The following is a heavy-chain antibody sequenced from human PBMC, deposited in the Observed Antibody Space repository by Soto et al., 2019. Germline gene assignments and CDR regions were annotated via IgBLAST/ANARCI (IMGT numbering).Heavy chain of an antibody. V-gene: IGHV1-69*13. CDR3: AGVVITPYYYYYGMDV. CDR1: GCTFSSYA. J-gene: IGHJ6*02. Sequence: ASVKVSCKASGCTFSSYAISWVRQAPGQGLEWMGGIIPIFGTANYAQKFQGRVTITADESTSTAYMELSSLRSEDTAVYYCAGVVITPYYYYYGMDVWGQGTTVTV. D-gene: IGHD3-22*01. CDR2: IIPIFGTA.